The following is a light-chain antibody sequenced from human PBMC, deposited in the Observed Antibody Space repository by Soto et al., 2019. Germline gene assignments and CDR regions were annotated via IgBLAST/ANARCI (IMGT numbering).Light chain of an antibody. CDR2: GAS. V-gene: IGKV3-15*01. CDR3: QQYGSSQWT. J-gene: IGKJ1*01. CDR1: QSVSSN. Sequence: ENVLTQSPATLSLAPGERATLSCRASQSVSSNLAWYQQKPGQAPRLLIYGASTRATGIPARFSGSGSGTEFILTISSLQSEDFAGYYCQQYGSSQWTFGQGTKVDIK.